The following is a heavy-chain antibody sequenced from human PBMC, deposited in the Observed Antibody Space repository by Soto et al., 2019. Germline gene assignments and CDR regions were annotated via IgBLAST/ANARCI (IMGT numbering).Heavy chain of an antibody. CDR2: FYYSGST. CDR1: GGSISSGGYY. J-gene: IGHJ4*02. CDR3: AREDYGGKAGPGVIDY. Sequence: QVQLQESGPGLVKPSQTLSLTCTVSGGSISSGGYYWSWIRQHPGKGLEWIGYFYYSGSTYYNPSLKSRVTISVDTSKNQFSLKLSSVTAADTAVYYCAREDYGGKAGPGVIDYWGQGTLVTVSS. V-gene: IGHV4-31*03. D-gene: IGHD4-17*01.